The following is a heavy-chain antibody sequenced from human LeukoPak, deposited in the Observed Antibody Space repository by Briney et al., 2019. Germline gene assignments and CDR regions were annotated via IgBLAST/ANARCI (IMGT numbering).Heavy chain of an antibody. J-gene: IGHJ4*02. CDR3: ARDWRDATIFGVVREVYFDY. CDR2: INLDSGAT. D-gene: IGHD3-3*01. Sequence: ASVKVSCKAFGYTFTAYYMHWVRQAPGQGFEWMGWINLDSGATDYAQKFQGRVTMARDTSSGTAYMEGSRLRSDDTAVYYCARDWRDATIFGVVREVYFDYWGQGTLVTVPS. CDR1: GYTFTAYY. V-gene: IGHV1-2*02.